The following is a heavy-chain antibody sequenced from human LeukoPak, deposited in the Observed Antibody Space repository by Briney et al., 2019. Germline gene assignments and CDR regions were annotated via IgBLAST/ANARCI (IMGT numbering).Heavy chain of an antibody. D-gene: IGHD3-10*01. CDR2: ISSSSSYI. J-gene: IGHJ6*02. CDR3: AREADYYGSGTEGGMDV. Sequence: GGSLRLSCAASGFTFSSYSMNWVRQAPGKGLEWVSSISSSSSYIYYADSVKGRFTISRDNAKNSLYLQMNSLRAEDTAVYYCAREADYYGSGTEGGMDVWGQGTTVTVSS. V-gene: IGHV3-21*01. CDR1: GFTFSSYS.